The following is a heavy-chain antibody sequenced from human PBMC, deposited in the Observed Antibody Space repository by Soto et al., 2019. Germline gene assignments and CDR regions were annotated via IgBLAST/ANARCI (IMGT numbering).Heavy chain of an antibody. J-gene: IGHJ4*02. D-gene: IGHD4-17*01. V-gene: IGHV1-69*13. Sequence: ASVKVSCKASGGTFSSYAISWVRQAPGQGLEWMGGIIPIFGTANYAQKFQGRVTITADESTSTAYMELSSLRSEDTAVYYCARGSPPFTPVTLYYYFDYWGQGTLVTVSS. CDR3: ARGSPPFTPVTLYYYFDY. CDR1: GGTFSSYA. CDR2: IIPIFGTA.